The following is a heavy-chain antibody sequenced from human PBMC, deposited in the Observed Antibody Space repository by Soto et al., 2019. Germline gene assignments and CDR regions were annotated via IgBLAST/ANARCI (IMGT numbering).Heavy chain of an antibody. Sequence: QVQLVESGGGVVQPGRSLRLSCAASGFTFSSYGMHWVRQAPGKGLEWVAVISYDGSNKYYADSVKGRFTISRDNSKNTLYLQMNSLIADDTAVYYCAKEYGSSSLSPDFDYWGQGTLVTVSS. D-gene: IGHD6-13*01. CDR2: ISYDGSNK. CDR3: AKEYGSSSLSPDFDY. CDR1: GFTFSSYG. J-gene: IGHJ4*02. V-gene: IGHV3-30*18.